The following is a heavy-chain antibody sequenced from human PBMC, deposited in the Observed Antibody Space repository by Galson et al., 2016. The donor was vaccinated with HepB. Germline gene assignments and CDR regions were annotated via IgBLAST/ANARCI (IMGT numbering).Heavy chain of an antibody. V-gene: IGHV3-7*03. J-gene: IGHJ4*02. CDR2: IKQDGSEK. CDR1: GFTFSSYW. Sequence: SLRLSCAATGFTFSSYWMNWVRQAPGKGLEWVANIKQDGSEKDYVDSVKGRLTISRDNAKNSLFLEMTSLRAEDTAVYYCVRGLLRYDFVWGTYRIYDLWGQGTLVTVSS. D-gene: IGHD3-16*02. CDR3: VRGLLRYDFVWGTYRIYDL.